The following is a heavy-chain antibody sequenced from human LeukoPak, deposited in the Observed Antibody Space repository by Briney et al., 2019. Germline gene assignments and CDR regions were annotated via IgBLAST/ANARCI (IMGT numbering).Heavy chain of an antibody. J-gene: IGHJ4*02. V-gene: IGHV1-2*02. Sequence: ASVKVSCKASGYTFTGYHIHWVRQAPGQGLEWMGWINPNNGATNYAQRFQGRVTVTRDTSISTAYMELSSLRSDDTAVYYCATFVWNYWGQGTLVTVSS. CDR3: ATFVWNY. CDR2: INPNNGAT. D-gene: IGHD2-8*01. CDR1: GYTFTGYH.